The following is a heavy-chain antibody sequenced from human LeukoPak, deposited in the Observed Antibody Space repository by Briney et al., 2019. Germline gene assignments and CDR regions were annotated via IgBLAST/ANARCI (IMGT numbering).Heavy chain of an antibody. Sequence: GGSLRLSCAASGFTFSSYAMSWVRQAPGKGLECVSSISGSGGGASYADSVQGRFTISRDNSENTLYLQLNSLRAEDTAIYYCARDGYKSGPDAFDIWGQGTRVTVSS. J-gene: IGHJ3*02. CDR1: GFTFSSYA. D-gene: IGHD5-24*01. CDR3: ARDGYKSGPDAFDI. V-gene: IGHV3-23*01. CDR2: ISGSGGGA.